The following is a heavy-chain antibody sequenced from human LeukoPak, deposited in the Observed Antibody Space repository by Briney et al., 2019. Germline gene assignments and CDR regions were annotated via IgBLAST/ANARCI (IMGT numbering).Heavy chain of an antibody. CDR3: ARGDWEPSDY. V-gene: IGHV3-7*04. Sequence: HSGGSLRLSCAASGFAFSNYWMTWVRQPPGKGLEWVANIKQDGSEKNYVDSVKGRFTISRDNVRNSLSLQMNSLRAEDTAVYYCARGDWEPSDYWGQGTLVTVSS. CDR2: IKQDGSEK. D-gene: IGHD1-14*01. CDR1: GFAFSNYW. J-gene: IGHJ4*02.